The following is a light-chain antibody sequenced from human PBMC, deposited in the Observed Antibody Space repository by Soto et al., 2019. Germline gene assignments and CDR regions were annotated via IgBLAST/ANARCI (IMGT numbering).Light chain of an antibody. CDR3: SSYTSSSTRV. V-gene: IGLV2-14*01. CDR1: SSDVGGYNY. Sequence: QSVLTQPVSVSGSPGQSITISCTGTSSDVGGYNYVSWYQQHPGKAPKLMIYEVSNRPSGVSNRFSGSKSGNTASLTISGLQVEDEADYYCSSYTSSSTRVFGGGTQLTVL. CDR2: EVS. J-gene: IGLJ3*02.